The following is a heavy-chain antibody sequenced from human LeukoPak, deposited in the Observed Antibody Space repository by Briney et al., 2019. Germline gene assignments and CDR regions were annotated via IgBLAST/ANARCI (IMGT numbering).Heavy chain of an antibody. Sequence: ASVKVSCKASGYTFTSYYMHWVRQAPGQGPEWMGIINPSGGSTSYAQKFQGRVTVTRDTSTSTVYMELSSLRSEDTAVYYCARAARHLYSSGWSRGSYYFDYWGQGTLVTVSS. D-gene: IGHD6-19*01. J-gene: IGHJ4*02. CDR1: GYTFTSYY. CDR2: INPSGGST. CDR3: ARAARHLYSSGWSRGSYYFDY. V-gene: IGHV1-46*01.